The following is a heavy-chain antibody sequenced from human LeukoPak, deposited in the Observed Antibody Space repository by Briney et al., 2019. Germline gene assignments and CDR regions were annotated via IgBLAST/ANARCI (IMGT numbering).Heavy chain of an antibody. CDR1: GLTFTSAW. V-gene: IGHV3-15*01. CDR3: TTHSGNDLRS. J-gene: IGHJ5*02. D-gene: IGHD5-12*01. CDR2: IKSKSVGETT. Sequence: GGSLRLSCATSGLTFTSAWLTWVRQAPGKGLEWVGRIKSKSVGETTDYAAPVKGRFTIPRDDSENTLYLQMNSLKTEDTAVYYCTTHSGNDLRSWGQGTLVTVSS.